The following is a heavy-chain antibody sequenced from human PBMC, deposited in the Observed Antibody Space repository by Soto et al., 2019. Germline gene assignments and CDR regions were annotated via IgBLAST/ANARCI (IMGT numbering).Heavy chain of an antibody. J-gene: IGHJ5*02. CDR2: IKSKTDGGTT. CDR3: TTDSIWAAAVPAGTLGFDP. Sequence: GGSLRLSCAASGFTFSNAWMSWVRQAPGKGLEWVGRIKSKTDGGTTDYAAPVKGRFTISRDDSKNTLYLQMNSLKTEETAVYYCTTDSIWAAAVPAGTLGFDPWGQGTLVTVSS. CDR1: GFTFSNAW. V-gene: IGHV3-15*01. D-gene: IGHD6-13*01.